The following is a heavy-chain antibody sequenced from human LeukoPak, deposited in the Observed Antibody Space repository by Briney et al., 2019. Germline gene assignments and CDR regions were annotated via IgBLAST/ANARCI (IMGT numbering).Heavy chain of an antibody. D-gene: IGHD1-14*01. CDR2: ISGGGDIT. Sequence: PGGSLRLSCAASGFNFANHAMSWVRQTPGKGLEWVSAISGGGDITYYADSVTGRFTISRDNAKNSLYLQMNSLRAEDTAVYYCARRITLSWFDPWGQGTLVTVSS. CDR1: GFNFANHA. J-gene: IGHJ5*02. CDR3: ARRITLSWFDP. V-gene: IGHV3-23*01.